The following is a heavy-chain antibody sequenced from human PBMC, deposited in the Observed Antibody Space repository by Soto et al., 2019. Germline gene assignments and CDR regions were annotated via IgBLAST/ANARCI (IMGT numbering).Heavy chain of an antibody. CDR3: AREGRLHWFES. V-gene: IGHV4-31*03. CDR2: IYYSGTT. CDR1: GDSISSGAYY. Sequence: SETLSLTCTVSGDSISSGAYYWTWIRQHPGKGLEWIGYIYYSGTTYYNPSLKSRVTISIDTSKNQFSLNLSSVTAADTAVYFCAREGRLHWFESWGQGTLVTVS. J-gene: IGHJ5*01.